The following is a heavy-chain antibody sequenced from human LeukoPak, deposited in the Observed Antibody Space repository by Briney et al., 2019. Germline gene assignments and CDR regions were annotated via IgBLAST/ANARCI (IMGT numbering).Heavy chain of an antibody. D-gene: IGHD3-16*01. CDR1: GYTFTGYY. J-gene: IGHJ4*02. Sequence: ASVKVSCKASGYTFTGYYMHWVRQAPGQGLEWMGWINPNSGGTSYAQKFQGRVTMTRDTSISTAYMELSRLRSDDTAVYYCARRMITFGGVIPYFDYWGQGTLVTVSS. V-gene: IGHV1-2*02. CDR2: INPNSGGT. CDR3: ARRMITFGGVIPYFDY.